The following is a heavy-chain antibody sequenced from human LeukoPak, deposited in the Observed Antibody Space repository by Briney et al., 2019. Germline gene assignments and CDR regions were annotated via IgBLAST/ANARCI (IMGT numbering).Heavy chain of an antibody. J-gene: IGHJ6*03. D-gene: IGHD6-6*01. CDR1: GGTFSSYA. CDR2: IIPIFGTA. Sequence: SVKVSCKASGGTFSSYAISWVRQAPGQGLEWMGGIIPIFGTANYAQKFQGRVTITADESTSTAYMELSSLRSEDTAVYYCARESDPLIAARPGYMDVWGKGTTVTVSS. CDR3: ARESDPLIAARPGYMDV. V-gene: IGHV1-69*01.